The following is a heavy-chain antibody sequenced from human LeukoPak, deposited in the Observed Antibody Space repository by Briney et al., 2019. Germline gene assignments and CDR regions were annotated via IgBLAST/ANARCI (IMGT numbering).Heavy chain of an antibody. J-gene: IGHJ4*02. CDR3: ARTRGSGSDHFFDS. D-gene: IGHD3-16*01. CDR1: GYSFTSYW. V-gene: IGHV5-51*01. Sequence: GEALQISCKGSGYSFTSYWIGWVRQMPGKGLEWMGIICPGDSDTRYSPSFQGQVIISVDKSINTSYLQWNSLKASDTAIYYCARTRGSGSDHFFDSWGQGTLVTVSS. CDR2: ICPGDSDT.